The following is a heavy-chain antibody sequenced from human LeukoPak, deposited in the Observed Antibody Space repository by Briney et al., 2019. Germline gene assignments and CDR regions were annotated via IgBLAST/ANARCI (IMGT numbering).Heavy chain of an antibody. CDR2: INHSGST. CDR3: ARGTLALRFLEWRGSTPNWFDP. CDR1: GGSFSGYY. V-gene: IGHV4-34*01. Sequence: PSETLSLTCAVYGGSFSGYYWSWIRQPPGKGLEWIGEINHSGSTNYNPSLKSRVTISVDTSKNQFSLKLSSVTAADTAVYYCARGTLALRFLEWRGSTPNWFDPWGQGTLVTVSS. J-gene: IGHJ5*02. D-gene: IGHD3-3*01.